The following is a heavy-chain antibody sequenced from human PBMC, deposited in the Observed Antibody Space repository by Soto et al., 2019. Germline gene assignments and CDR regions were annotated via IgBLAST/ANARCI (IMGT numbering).Heavy chain of an antibody. J-gene: IGHJ4*02. D-gene: IGHD3-16*01. CDR2: IDPSNSYT. CDR3: SSYFWAQQGKIRSY. V-gene: IGHV5-10-1*01. CDR1: GYSFTSYW. Sequence: PGESLKISGKGSGYSFTSYWISWVRQMPGKGLEWMGRIDPSNSYTNYSPSFQGHVTISADKSISTAYLQWSSLKASDTAMYYCSSYFWAQQGKIRSYWGRGTLVPVSA.